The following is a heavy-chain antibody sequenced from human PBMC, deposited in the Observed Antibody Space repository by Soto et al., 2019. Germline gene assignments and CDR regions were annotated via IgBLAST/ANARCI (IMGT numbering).Heavy chain of an antibody. Sequence: GSLRLPFAASGFTFTRWWMAWARQTPGKGLEWVANIYQDGSEKNYVDSVKGRFTISRDNAKNSVYLHMPGLTAEDAALYSCSSSRNAWGQGTLVTVSS. CDR2: IYQDGSEK. CDR1: GFTFTRWW. CDR3: SSSRNA. D-gene: IGHD4-4*01. V-gene: IGHV3-7*01. J-gene: IGHJ5*02.